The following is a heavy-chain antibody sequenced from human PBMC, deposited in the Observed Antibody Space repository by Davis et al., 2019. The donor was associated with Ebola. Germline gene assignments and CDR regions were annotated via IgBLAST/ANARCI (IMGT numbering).Heavy chain of an antibody. V-gene: IGHV4-59*01. CDR3: ASPSGSYSHDAFDI. D-gene: IGHD1-26*01. CDR2: IYYSGST. J-gene: IGHJ3*02. Sequence: PSETLSLTCTVSGCSISSYYLSWIRQPPGKGLEWIGYIYYSGSTNYNPSLKSRVTIAVDTSKNQFSLKLSSVTAADTAVYYCASPSGSYSHDAFDIWGQGTMVTVSS. CDR1: GCSISSYY.